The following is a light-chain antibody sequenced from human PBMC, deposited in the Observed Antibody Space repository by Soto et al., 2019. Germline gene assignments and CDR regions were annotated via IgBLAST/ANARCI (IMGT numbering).Light chain of an antibody. J-gene: IGKJ2*01. V-gene: IGKV1-39*01. Sequence: DIQMTQSPSSLSASVGDRVTISCRASQNVDSHLTWLQQKPGQAPSFLVYRGFTLQTGVPSRFSAGSSGTAFTLTIDNVHPEDFATYFCQQTFCTPYSFGQGTKLEIK. CDR2: RGF. CDR1: QNVDSH. CDR3: QQTFCTPYS.